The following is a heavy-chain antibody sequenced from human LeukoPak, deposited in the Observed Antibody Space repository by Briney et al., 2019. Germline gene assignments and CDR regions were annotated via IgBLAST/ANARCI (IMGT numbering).Heavy chain of an antibody. CDR3: ARDYYGSGSYYKGPNDAFDI. V-gene: IGHV1-18*01. J-gene: IGHJ3*02. Sequence: GASVKVSCKASGGTFSSYGISWVRQAPGQGLEWMGWISAYNGNTNYAQKLQGRVTMTTDTSTSTAYMELRSLRSDDTAVYYCARDYYGSGSYYKGPNDAFDIWGQGTMVTVSS. D-gene: IGHD3-10*01. CDR2: ISAYNGNT. CDR1: GGTFSSYG.